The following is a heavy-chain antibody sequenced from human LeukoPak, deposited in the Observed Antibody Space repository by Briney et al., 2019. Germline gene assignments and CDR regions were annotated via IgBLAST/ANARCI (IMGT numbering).Heavy chain of an antibody. V-gene: IGHV3-48*03. CDR3: AGYIGELRLFDY. CDR2: IHSSGRSM. Sequence: GGSLRLSCVVSGFTFSSYEMNWVRQAPGKGLEWVSYIHSSGRSMYYADSVKGRFTISRDNAKNSLYLQMNSLRAEDTAVYYCAGYIGELRLFDYWGRGTLVTVSS. D-gene: IGHD1-7*01. J-gene: IGHJ4*02. CDR1: GFTFSSYE.